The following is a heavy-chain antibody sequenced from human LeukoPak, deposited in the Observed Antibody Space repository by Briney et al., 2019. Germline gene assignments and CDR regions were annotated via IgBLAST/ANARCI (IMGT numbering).Heavy chain of an antibody. D-gene: IGHD1-14*01. Sequence: KPGGFLRLSCTASGFTFRSYNMNWVRQAPGKGLEWVSSISSNSIYVFYADSMKGRFTISRDNAKNSLSLQMNSLRAEDTAVYYCARDQVDRIWYFDYWGQGTLVTVSS. V-gene: IGHV3-21*01. CDR1: GFTFRSYN. CDR3: ARDQVDRIWYFDY. CDR2: ISSNSIYV. J-gene: IGHJ4*02.